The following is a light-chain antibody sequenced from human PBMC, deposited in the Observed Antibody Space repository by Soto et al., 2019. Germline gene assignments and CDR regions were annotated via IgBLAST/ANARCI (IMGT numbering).Light chain of an antibody. V-gene: IGKV3-20*01. CDR2: GAF. CDR3: QQYGSFS. Sequence: EIVLTQSPGTLSLSPGERATLSCRASQYFSSNYLAWYQQKPGQTPRLLIHGAFNRATGIPDRFRGSGSRTDFTLTISRLEPEDFAVYYCQQYGSFSFGGGTRVEI. J-gene: IGKJ4*01. CDR1: QYFSSNY.